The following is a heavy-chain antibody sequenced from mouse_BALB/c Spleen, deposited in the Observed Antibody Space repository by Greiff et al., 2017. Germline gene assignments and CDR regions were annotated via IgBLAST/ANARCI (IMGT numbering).Heavy chain of an antibody. CDR2: IYPGSGST. V-gene: IGHV1S22*01. J-gene: IGHJ4*01. D-gene: IGHD2-3*01. CDR1: GYTFTSYW. CDR3: TRDGPHAMDY. Sequence: LKQPGSELVRPGASVKLSCKASGYTFTSYWMHWVKQRHGQGLEWIGNIYPGSGSTNYDEKFKSKGTLTVDTSSSTAYMHLSSLTSEDSAVYYCTRDGPHAMDYWGQGTSVTVSS.